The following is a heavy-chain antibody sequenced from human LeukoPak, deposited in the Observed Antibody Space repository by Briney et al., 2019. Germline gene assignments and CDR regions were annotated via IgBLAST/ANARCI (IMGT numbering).Heavy chain of an antibody. V-gene: IGHV4-59*01. Sequence: PSETLSLTCAVYGGSFSGYYWSWIRQPPGKGLAWIGYISHSGSTNYKPSLTRRVTISLDTSKNQFSLKLSSVTAADTAVYYCARDHTTMIDWGQGTLVTVSS. J-gene: IGHJ4*02. D-gene: IGHD5-18*01. CDR2: ISHSGST. CDR3: ARDHTTMID. CDR1: GGSFSGYY.